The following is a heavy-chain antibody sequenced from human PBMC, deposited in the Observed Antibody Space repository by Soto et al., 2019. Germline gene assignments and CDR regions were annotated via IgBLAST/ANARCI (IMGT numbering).Heavy chain of an antibody. CDR3: VRSYYGDYVWFDP. CDR2: IYYSGST. Sequence: SETLSLTCTVSGGSISSYYWSWIRQPPGKGLEWIGYIYYSGSTNYNPSLKSRVTISVDTSKNQFSLKLSSVTAADTAVYYCVRSYYGDYVWFDPWGQGTLVTVSS. CDR1: GGSISSYY. J-gene: IGHJ5*02. V-gene: IGHV4-59*01. D-gene: IGHD4-17*01.